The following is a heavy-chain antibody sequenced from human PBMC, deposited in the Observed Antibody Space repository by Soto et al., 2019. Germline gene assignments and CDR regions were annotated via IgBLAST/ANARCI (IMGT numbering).Heavy chain of an antibody. CDR1: GFSFSSYT. D-gene: IGHD2-15*01. Sequence: GGSLRLSCTASGFSFSSYTMNWVRQAPGKGLQWVASITNRGTHTYSADSVKGRFTISRDNDKNSLYLQMNNLRAEDTATYYCARAHEVAWFDSWGLGTLVIVSS. CDR3: ARAHEVAWFDS. V-gene: IGHV3-21*06. CDR2: ITNRGTHT. J-gene: IGHJ5*01.